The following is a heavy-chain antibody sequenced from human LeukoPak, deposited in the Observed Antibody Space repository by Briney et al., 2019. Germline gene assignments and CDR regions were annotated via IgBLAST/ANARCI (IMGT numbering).Heavy chain of an antibody. CDR2: ISYDGSNK. CDR1: GFTFSSYA. J-gene: IGHJ4*02. CDR3: ARESAYAFWY. Sequence: GGSLRLSCAASGFTFSSYAMHWVRQAPGKGLEWVALISYDGSNKYYADSVKGRFTISRDNSKNTLYLQMNSLRAEDTAVYYCARESAYAFWYWGQGTLVAVSS. V-gene: IGHV3-30*04. D-gene: IGHD3-3*01.